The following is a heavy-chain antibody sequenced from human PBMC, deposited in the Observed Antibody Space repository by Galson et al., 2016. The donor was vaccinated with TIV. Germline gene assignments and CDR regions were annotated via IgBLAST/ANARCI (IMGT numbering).Heavy chain of an antibody. CDR3: ARERRFCGDQCYLRYYYGMDV. Sequence: LRLSCAASEFTVSNNYMNWVRQAPGKGLEWVSIIYNDGTTYYADSVKGRFTISRDNSRNTLYLQMHSLKADDSAVYYCARERRFCGDQCYLRYYYGMDVWGQGTTVTVSS. D-gene: IGHD2-21*01. J-gene: IGHJ6*02. V-gene: IGHV3-66*02. CDR1: EFTVSNNY. CDR2: IYNDGTT.